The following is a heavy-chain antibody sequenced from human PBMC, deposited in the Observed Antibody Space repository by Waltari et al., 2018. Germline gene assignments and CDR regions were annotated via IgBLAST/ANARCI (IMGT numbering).Heavy chain of an antibody. CDR3: ARLMLSHPENGMDV. CDR2: SSGDWTSI. D-gene: IGHD3-10*02. CDR1: GFAFSNYW. J-gene: IGHJ6*02. Sequence: EVQLVESGGGFFQPGGSLRLSCEASGFAFSNYWIHWVRQAPGRGLEWVSRSSGDWTSISNADSVGGRFSISRDNYKNTVYLQIHSLRAEDTAVFYCARLMLSHPENGMDVWGQGTSVTVS. V-gene: IGHV3-74*01.